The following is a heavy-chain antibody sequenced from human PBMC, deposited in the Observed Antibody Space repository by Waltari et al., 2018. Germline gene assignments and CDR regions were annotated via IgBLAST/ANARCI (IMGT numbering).Heavy chain of an antibody. D-gene: IGHD1-1*01. V-gene: IGHV3-23*01. Sequence: EVQLLESGGDLVQPGESLRLSCAASGFTFGSYARSWVRQAPGRGLEWVSTINGGVSTKFYAGSVKGRFTVSRDNSKNTLYLQINSLRVDDTAVYYCARDSWNNIWHRDYWGQGTLVTVSS. CDR3: ARDSWNNIWHRDY. CDR1: GFTFGSYA. J-gene: IGHJ4*02. CDR2: INGGVSTK.